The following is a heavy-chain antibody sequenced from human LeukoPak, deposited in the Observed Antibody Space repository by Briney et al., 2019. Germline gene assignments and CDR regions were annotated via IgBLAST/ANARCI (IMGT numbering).Heavy chain of an antibody. Sequence: SETLSLTCTVSGGSISSYFWSWIRQPAGKGLEWVGRIHSSGSTNYNPSLKSRVTISVDTSKNQFSLKLSSVTAADTAVYYCARHSTRAANYGDHGWVDYWGQGTLVTVSS. V-gene: IGHV4-4*07. CDR2: IHSSGST. J-gene: IGHJ4*02. CDR3: ARHSTRAANYGDHGWVDY. D-gene: IGHD4-17*01. CDR1: GGSISSYF.